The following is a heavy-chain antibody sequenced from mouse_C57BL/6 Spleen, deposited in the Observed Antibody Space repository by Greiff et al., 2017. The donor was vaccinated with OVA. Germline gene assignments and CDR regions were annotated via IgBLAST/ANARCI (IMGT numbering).Heavy chain of an antibody. CDR3: ALDGYYVPFAY. J-gene: IGHJ3*01. Sequence: EVKLQQSGPELVKPGASVKMSCKASGYTFTDYNMHWVKQSHGKSLEWIGYINPNNGGTSYNQKFKGKATLTVNKSSSTAYMELRSLTSEDSAVYYCALDGYYVPFAYWGQGTLVTVSA. D-gene: IGHD2-3*01. CDR2: INPNNGGT. CDR1: GYTFTDYN. V-gene: IGHV1-22*01.